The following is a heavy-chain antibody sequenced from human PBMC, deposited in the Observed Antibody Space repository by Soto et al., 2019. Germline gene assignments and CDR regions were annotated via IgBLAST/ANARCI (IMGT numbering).Heavy chain of an antibody. V-gene: IGHV3-7*01. CDR3: ARAQSYDFLCLDV. J-gene: IGHJ3*01. CDR2: IKQDGSEK. D-gene: IGHD3-3*01. CDR1: GFTFSSYW. Sequence: EVQLVESGGGLVQPGGSLRLSCAASGFTFSSYWMSWVRQAPGKGLEWVANIKQDGSEKYYVDSVKGRFTISRDNAKNSLYLQMNSLRAEDTAVYYCARAQSYDFLCLDVWGQGTMVTVSS.